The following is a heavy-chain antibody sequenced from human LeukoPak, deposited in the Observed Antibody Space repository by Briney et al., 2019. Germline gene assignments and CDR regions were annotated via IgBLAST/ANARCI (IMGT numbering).Heavy chain of an antibody. Sequence: GGSLRLSCAASGFTFSDYEMDWVRQAPGKGLEWVSAISGSGGSTYYADSVKGRFTISRDNSKNTLYLQMNSLRAEDTAVYYCAKDYYDFWSGYSDWGQGTLVTVSS. V-gene: IGHV3-23*01. J-gene: IGHJ4*02. CDR1: GFTFSDYE. CDR2: ISGSGGST. CDR3: AKDYYDFWSGYSD. D-gene: IGHD3-3*01.